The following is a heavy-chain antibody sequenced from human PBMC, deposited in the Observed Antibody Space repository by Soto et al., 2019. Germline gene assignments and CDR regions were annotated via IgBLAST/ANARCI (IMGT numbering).Heavy chain of an antibody. CDR2: IWYDGSNK. V-gene: IGHV3-33*01. D-gene: IGHD1-26*01. CDR1: GFTFSSYG. J-gene: IGHJ4*02. CDR3: ARDSLSGSYYLDY. Sequence: QVQLVESGGGVVQPGRSLRLSCAASGFTFSSYGMHWVRQAPGKGLEWVAVIWYDGSNKYYADSVKGRFTISGDNSKNTLYLQMNSLRAEDTAVYYCARDSLSGSYYLDYWGQGTLVTVSS.